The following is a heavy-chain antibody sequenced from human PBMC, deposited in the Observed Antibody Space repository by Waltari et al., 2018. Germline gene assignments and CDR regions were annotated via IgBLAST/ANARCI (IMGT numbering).Heavy chain of an antibody. CDR3: ARDRGGSYGMDV. J-gene: IGHJ6*02. D-gene: IGHD2-15*01. Sequence: QVQLVQSGAEVKKPGSSVKVSCKASGGTFSSYAIRWVRQAPGQGLEWMGGIIPIFGTANYEQKFQGRVTITTDESTSTAYMELSSLRSEDTAVDYCARDRGGSYGMDVWGQGTTVTVSS. CDR1: GGTFSSYA. CDR2: IIPIFGTA. V-gene: IGHV1-69*05.